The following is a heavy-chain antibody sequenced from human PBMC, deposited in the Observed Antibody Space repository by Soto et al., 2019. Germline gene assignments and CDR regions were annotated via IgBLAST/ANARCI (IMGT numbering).Heavy chain of an antibody. D-gene: IGHD3-3*01. CDR2: IYHGGTT. CDR3: AREGAYFDSWSGYFGPGYFDK. V-gene: IGHV4-4*02. Sequence: SETLSLTCAVSGGSITSGHWWSGVRQTPGKGLEWIGEIYHGGTTDYNPSLKGRVTMSVDKSKNQFSLKLKSVTAADTAVYYCAREGAYFDSWSGYFGPGYFDKWGQGILVTVSS. J-gene: IGHJ4*02. CDR1: GGSITSGHW.